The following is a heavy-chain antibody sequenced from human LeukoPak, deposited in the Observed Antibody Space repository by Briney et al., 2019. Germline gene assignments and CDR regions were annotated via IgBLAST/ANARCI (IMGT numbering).Heavy chain of an antibody. V-gene: IGHV3-43D*04. CDR2: ITWDGVTT. Sequence: GGSLRLSCAASGFTFDDYGMHWVRHAPGKGLEWVSLITWDGVTTYYADSVKGRFTISRDNSKNTLYLQMNSLRAEDTAVYYCAKEYGSSWYLTYYYYMDVWGKGTTVTVSS. CDR1: GFTFDDYG. D-gene: IGHD6-13*01. CDR3: AKEYGSSWYLTYYYYMDV. J-gene: IGHJ6*03.